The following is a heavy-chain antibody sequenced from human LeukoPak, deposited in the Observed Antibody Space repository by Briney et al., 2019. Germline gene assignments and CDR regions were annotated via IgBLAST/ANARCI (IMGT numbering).Heavy chain of an antibody. J-gene: IGHJ4*02. D-gene: IGHD3-16*02. CDR3: ATLRPPDYDYLWGTYRRDS. CDR1: GFTFSSYG. CDR2: ISHGGGNE. V-gene: IGHV3-30*03. Sequence: PGKSLRLSCAASGFTFSSYGMHWVRQAPGKGLEWVAVISHGGGNEFYADSVKGRFTISRDNSKNTLYLQMNSLRPDDTAVYYCATLRPPDYDYLWGTYRRDSWGQETLVTVSS.